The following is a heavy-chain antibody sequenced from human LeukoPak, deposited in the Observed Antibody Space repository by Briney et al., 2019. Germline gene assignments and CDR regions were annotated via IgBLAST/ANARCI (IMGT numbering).Heavy chain of an antibody. CDR2: INPNSGGT. J-gene: IGHJ6*02. Sequence: ASVKVSCKASGYTFTGYYMHWVRQAPGQGLEWMGWINPNSGGTNYAQKFQGRVTMTRDTSISTAYMELSRLRSDDTAVYYCARDDFAVAGTGPYYYYYYYGMDVWGQGTTVTVSS. D-gene: IGHD6-19*01. V-gene: IGHV1-2*02. CDR1: GYTFTGYY. CDR3: ARDDFAVAGTGPYYYYYYYGMDV.